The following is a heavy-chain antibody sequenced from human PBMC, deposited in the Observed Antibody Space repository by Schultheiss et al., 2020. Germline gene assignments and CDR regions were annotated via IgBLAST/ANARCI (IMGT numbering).Heavy chain of an antibody. V-gene: IGHV3-33*08. Sequence: GESLKISCAASGFTFNNYDMHWVRQAPGKGLEWVAVIWYDGSNKYFADSVKGRFTISRDNSKYTLYLQMNSLGAEDTAVYYCARREDYWGQGTLVTVSS. CDR1: GFTFNNYD. CDR2: IWYDGSNK. CDR3: ARREDY. D-gene: IGHD1-26*01. J-gene: IGHJ4*02.